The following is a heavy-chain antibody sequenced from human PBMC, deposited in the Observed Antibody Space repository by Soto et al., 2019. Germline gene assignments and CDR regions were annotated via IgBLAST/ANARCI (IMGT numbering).Heavy chain of an antibody. V-gene: IGHV2-5*02. CDR1: GFSLSTSGVG. Sequence: QITLKESGPTLVKPTQTLTLTCTFSGFSLSTSGVGVAWIRQPPGEALECLAVIYWDADKRYRPSLESRLTITKDTSKNQVVLTMTTMDSVDTATYYCAYLPCSGGSCYWFSFSGMDVWGQGTTVTVSS. CDR3: AYLPCSGGSCYWFSFSGMDV. J-gene: IGHJ6*02. D-gene: IGHD2-15*01. CDR2: IYWDADK.